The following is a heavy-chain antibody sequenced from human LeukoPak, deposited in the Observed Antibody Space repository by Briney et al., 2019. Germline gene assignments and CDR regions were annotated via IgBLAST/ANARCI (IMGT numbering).Heavy chain of an antibody. Sequence: ASVKVSCKASGYTFTSYDINWVRQATGQGLEWMGWMNPNSGNTGYAQKFQGRVTMTRNTSISTAYMELSSLRSEDTAVYYCAKGLEVAALFLGYWGQGTLVTVSS. V-gene: IGHV1-8*01. D-gene: IGHD2-15*01. J-gene: IGHJ4*02. CDR2: MNPNSGNT. CDR3: AKGLEVAALFLGY. CDR1: GYTFTSYD.